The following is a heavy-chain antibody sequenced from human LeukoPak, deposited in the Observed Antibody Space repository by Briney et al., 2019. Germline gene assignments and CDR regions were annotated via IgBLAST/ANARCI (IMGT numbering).Heavy chain of an antibody. V-gene: IGHV1-69*13. CDR3: ASRHDYGDYKGLVDI. Sequence: SVKVSCKASGGTFISYAISWVRQAPGQGLEWMGGIIPIFGTANYAQKFQGRVTITADESTSTAYMELSSLRSEDTAVYYCASRHDYGDYKGLVDIWGQGTMVTVSS. CDR2: IIPIFGTA. CDR1: GGTFISYA. J-gene: IGHJ3*02. D-gene: IGHD4-17*01.